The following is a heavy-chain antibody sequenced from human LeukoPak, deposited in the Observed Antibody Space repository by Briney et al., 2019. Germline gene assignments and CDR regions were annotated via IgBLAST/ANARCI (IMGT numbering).Heavy chain of an antibody. V-gene: IGHV4-39*01. CDR1: GGSISSSSYY. Sequence: PSETLSLTCTVSGGSISSSSYYWGWIRQPPGKGLEWIGSIYYSGSTYYNPSLKSRVTISVDTSKNQFSLKLSSVTAADTAVYYCARGLLATELVVVTTPEAYGKYMDVWGKGTTVTVSS. J-gene: IGHJ6*03. D-gene: IGHD3-22*01. CDR2: IYYSGST. CDR3: ARGLLATELVVVTTPEAYGKYMDV.